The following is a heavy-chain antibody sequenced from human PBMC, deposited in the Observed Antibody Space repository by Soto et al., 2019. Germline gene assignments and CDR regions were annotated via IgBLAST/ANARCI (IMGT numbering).Heavy chain of an antibody. J-gene: IGHJ4*02. CDR3: ARDKITGLFDY. CDR2: INHSGST. Sequence: QVQLQQWGAGLLKPSETLSLTCAVYGGSFSGYSWTWIRQPPGTGLEWIGEINHSGSTNYNPSHKSRVTISVDTSKNQFSLKLTSVTAADTAVYYCARDKITGLFDYWGQGTLVTVSS. D-gene: IGHD2-8*02. CDR1: GGSFSGYS. V-gene: IGHV4-34*01.